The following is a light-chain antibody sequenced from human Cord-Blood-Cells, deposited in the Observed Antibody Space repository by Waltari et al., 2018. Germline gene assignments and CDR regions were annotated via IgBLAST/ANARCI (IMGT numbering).Light chain of an antibody. CDR1: GSDVGGFTY. CDR2: DVS. CDR3: SSYTNSSTLVV. J-gene: IGLJ2*01. V-gene: IGLV2-14*01. Sequence: QSALTQPASVSGSPGQSITISGTGTGSDVGGFTYVSCYHQHPAKAPKLMLYDVSNRPPGFSVRFSGSKSGNTASLTISGLQAEAEDDYYCSSYTNSSTLVVFGGGTKLTVL.